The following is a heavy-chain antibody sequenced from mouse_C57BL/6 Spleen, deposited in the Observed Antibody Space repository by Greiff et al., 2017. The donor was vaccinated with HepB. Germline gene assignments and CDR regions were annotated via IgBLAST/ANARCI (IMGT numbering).Heavy chain of an antibody. Sequence: EVQLVESGGGLVKPGGSLKLSCAASGFTFSDYGMHWVRQAPEKGLEWVAYISSGSSTIYYADTVKGRFTISRDNAKNTLFLQMTSLRSEDTAMYYCAMTGGSSYDWYFDVWGTGTTVTVSS. CDR2: ISSGSSTI. V-gene: IGHV5-17*01. CDR3: AMTGGSSYDWYFDV. J-gene: IGHJ1*03. CDR1: GFTFSDYG. D-gene: IGHD1-1*01.